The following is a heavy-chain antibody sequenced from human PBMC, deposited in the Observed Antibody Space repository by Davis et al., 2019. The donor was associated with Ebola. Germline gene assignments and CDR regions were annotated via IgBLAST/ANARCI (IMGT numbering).Heavy chain of an antibody. CDR3: ARHVGGWRQLAGVDY. Sequence: GESLKISCEGSGYTFTTYWIGWVRQMPGKGLEWMGIIYPGDSDTRYSPSFQGQVTISADKSISSAYLQWSSLKASDTAMYYCARHVGGWRQLAGVDYWGQGTQVTVSS. J-gene: IGHJ4*02. CDR1: GYTFTTYW. CDR2: IYPGDSDT. V-gene: IGHV5-51*01. D-gene: IGHD5-24*01.